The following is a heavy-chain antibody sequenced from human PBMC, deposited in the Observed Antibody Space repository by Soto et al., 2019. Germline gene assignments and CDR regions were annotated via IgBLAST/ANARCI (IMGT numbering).Heavy chain of an antibody. Sequence: QVQLQQWGAGLLKPSETLSLTCAVYGGSFSGYCWSWIRQPPGKGLEWIGEINHSGSTNYNPSLKSRVTISVDTSKNQFSLKLSSVTAADTAVYYCARGRVQYSSSWSYCNYMDVWGKGTTVTVSS. J-gene: IGHJ6*03. CDR1: GGSFSGYC. CDR3: ARGRVQYSSSWSYCNYMDV. CDR2: INHSGST. V-gene: IGHV4-34*01. D-gene: IGHD6-13*01.